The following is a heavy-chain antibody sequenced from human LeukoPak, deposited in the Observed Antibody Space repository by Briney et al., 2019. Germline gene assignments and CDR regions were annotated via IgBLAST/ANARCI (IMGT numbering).Heavy chain of an antibody. Sequence: ASVKVSCKASGYTFTSYYMHWVRQAPGQGLEWIGIINPSGGSTSYAQKFQGRVTMTRDTSTSTVYMELSSLRSEDTAVYYCASLEPVTRGAFDIWGQGTMVTVSS. D-gene: IGHD4-17*01. CDR1: GYTFTSYY. V-gene: IGHV1-46*01. CDR2: INPSGGST. CDR3: ASLEPVTRGAFDI. J-gene: IGHJ3*02.